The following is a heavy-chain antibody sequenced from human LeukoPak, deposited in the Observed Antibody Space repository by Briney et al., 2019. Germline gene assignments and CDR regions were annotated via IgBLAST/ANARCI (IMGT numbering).Heavy chain of an antibody. D-gene: IGHD6-19*01. CDR2: INPNSGGT. CDR1: GYTFTVYY. V-gene: IGHV1-2*02. CDR3: ARDSSGWSRGFDP. J-gene: IGHJ5*02. Sequence: ASVKVSSKASGYTFTVYYMHWGRQAPGQGVEWMGWINPNSGGTNYAQKFQGGVTMTRDTSISTAYMELSRLRSDDTAVYYCARDSSGWSRGFDPWGQGTLVTVSS.